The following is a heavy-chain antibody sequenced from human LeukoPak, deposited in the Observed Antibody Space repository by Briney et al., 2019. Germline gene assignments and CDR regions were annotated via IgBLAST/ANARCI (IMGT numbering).Heavy chain of an antibody. CDR3: ARGAYYYDSSGYYHQYYFDY. J-gene: IGHJ4*02. Sequence: GSSVKVSCKASGGTFSSYAISWVRQAPGQGLEWMGGIIPIFGTANYAQKFQGRVTITTEESTSTAYMELSSLRSEDTAVYYCARGAYYYDSSGYYHQYYFDYWGQGTLVTVSS. V-gene: IGHV1-69*05. CDR1: GGTFSSYA. D-gene: IGHD3-22*01. CDR2: IIPIFGTA.